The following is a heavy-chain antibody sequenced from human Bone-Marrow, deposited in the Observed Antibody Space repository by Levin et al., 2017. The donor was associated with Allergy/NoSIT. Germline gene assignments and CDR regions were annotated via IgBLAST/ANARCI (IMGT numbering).Heavy chain of an antibody. CDR2: INPKSGDT. D-gene: IGHD3-16*01. CDR3: AKGGAEDYGDY. V-gene: IGHV1-2*02. Sequence: GGSLRLSCKASGYTFSGYYLLWVRQAPGQGLEWMGWINPKSGDTKYAQKFEGRVTMTRNTSISTAYMELSSLTSDDTAVYYCAKGGAEDYGDYWGQGALVTVSS. J-gene: IGHJ4*02. CDR1: GYTFSGYY.